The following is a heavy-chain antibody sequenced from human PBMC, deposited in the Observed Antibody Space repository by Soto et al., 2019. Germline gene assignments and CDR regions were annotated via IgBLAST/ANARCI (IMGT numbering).Heavy chain of an antibody. CDR3: TTDGGVSAYPLFWA. Sequence: EVQLVESGGGLVKPGGSLRLSCAASGITFTNAWMGWVRQAPGKGLEWIGRLKSRRDGGTSDYAAPVKGRFSISKDESKHTLSLQINSLKTEDTAVYHCTTDGGVSAYPLFWAWGQGTLVTVSS. D-gene: IGHD2-8*02. CDR2: LKSRRDGGTS. CDR1: GITFTNAW. J-gene: IGHJ5*02. V-gene: IGHV3-15*01.